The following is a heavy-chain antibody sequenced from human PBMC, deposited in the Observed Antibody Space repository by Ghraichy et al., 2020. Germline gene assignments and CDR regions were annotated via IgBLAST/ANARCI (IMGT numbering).Heavy chain of an antibody. J-gene: IGHJ4*02. D-gene: IGHD3-9*01. CDR1: GFTFSSYW. Sequence: GESLNISCAASGFTFSSYWMSWVRQAPGKGLEWVANIIQDGSEKYYVDSVKGRFTISRDNAKNSLFLQMNSLRADDTAVYYCARAPAFTTYCDYWGQGTLVTVSS. CDR2: IIQDGSEK. CDR3: ARAPAFTTYCDY. V-gene: IGHV3-7*01.